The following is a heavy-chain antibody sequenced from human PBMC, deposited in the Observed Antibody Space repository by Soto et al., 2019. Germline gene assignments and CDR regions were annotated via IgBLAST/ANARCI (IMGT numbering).Heavy chain of an antibody. CDR3: ARDCGGDCYSGYYYGMDV. CDR1: GYSISSGYY. V-gene: IGHV4-38-2*02. CDR2: IYHSGST. Sequence: PSETLSLTCAVSGYSISSGYYWGWIRQPPGKGLEWIGSIYHSGSTYYNPSLKSRVTISVDTSKNQFSLKLSSVTAADTAVYYCARDCGGDCYSGYYYGMDVWGQGTTVTVSS. J-gene: IGHJ6*02. D-gene: IGHD2-21*02.